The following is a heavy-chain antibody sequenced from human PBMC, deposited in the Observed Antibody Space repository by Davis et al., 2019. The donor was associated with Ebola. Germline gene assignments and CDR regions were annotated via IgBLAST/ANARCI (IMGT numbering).Heavy chain of an antibody. CDR3: ARHPSVRFDS. J-gene: IGHJ4*02. Sequence: GGSLRLSCAASGFTFNDYWMTWVRQAPGKGLEWVANIQQDGSEQYYVDSVKGRFTISRDNTKNSLYLQMNSLRDEDTAVYYCARHPSVRFDSWGQGTLVIVSS. CDR2: IQQDGSEQ. V-gene: IGHV3-7*03. CDR1: GFTFNDYW.